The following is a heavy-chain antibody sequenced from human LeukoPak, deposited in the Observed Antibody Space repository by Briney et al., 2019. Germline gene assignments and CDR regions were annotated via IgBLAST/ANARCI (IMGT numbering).Heavy chain of an antibody. Sequence: GASVKVSCKASGYTFSHYGITWVRQAPGQGLEWVGWISAYNGETNYAQKVQDRVTMTTDTSTSTAYMELRGLRSDDTAVYYCAREAFYSSYYGSANNWFDPWGQGTLVTVSS. V-gene: IGHV1-18*01. J-gene: IGHJ5*02. CDR1: GYTFSHYG. CDR2: ISAYNGET. D-gene: IGHD3-10*01. CDR3: AREAFYSSYYGSANNWFDP.